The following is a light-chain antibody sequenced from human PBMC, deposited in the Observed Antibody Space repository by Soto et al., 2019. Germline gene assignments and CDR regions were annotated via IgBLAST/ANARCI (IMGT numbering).Light chain of an antibody. V-gene: IGKV1-5*03. J-gene: IGKJ1*01. CDR3: QHFSSYSEA. CDR1: QTISSW. CDR2: TAS. Sequence: DIQRTQFPSTLSGSIGNRVTISWRASQTISSWVAWYKQKPGKAPNLLIYTASTLKSGVPSRFSGSGSGTEFTLTISSLQPDDFATYYCQHFSSYSEAFGRGTKVDIK.